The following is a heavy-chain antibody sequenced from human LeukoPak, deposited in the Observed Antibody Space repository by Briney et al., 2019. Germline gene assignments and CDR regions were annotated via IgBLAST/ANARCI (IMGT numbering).Heavy chain of an antibody. CDR1: GFTFDDYA. CDR2: ISWDGGST. J-gene: IGHJ6*03. D-gene: IGHD3-10*01. Sequence: PGGSLRLSCAASGFTFDDYAMHWVRHAPGKGLEWVSLISWDGGSTYYADSVKGRFTISRDNSKNSLYLQMNSLRAEDTALYYCAKALSGMNYMDVWGKGTTVTVSS. V-gene: IGHV3-43D*03. CDR3: AKALSGMNYMDV.